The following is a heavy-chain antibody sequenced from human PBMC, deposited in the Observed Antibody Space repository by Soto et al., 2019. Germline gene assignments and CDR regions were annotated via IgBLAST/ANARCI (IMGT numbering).Heavy chain of an antibody. CDR2: ISAYNGNT. CDR3: AREAADTAMVIYYYYYGMDV. D-gene: IGHD5-18*01. CDR1: GYTFTSYG. Sequence: ASVKVSCKASGYTFTSYGISWVRQAPGQGLEWMGWISAYNGNTNYAQKLQGRVTMTTDTYTSTAYMELRSLRSDDTAVYYCAREAADTAMVIYYYYYGMDVWGQGTTVTVSS. J-gene: IGHJ6*02. V-gene: IGHV1-18*01.